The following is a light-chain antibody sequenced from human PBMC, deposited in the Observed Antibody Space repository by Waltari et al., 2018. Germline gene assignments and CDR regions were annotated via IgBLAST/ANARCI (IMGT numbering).Light chain of an antibody. CDR1: QATNSA. Sequence: AIQLTQSPSFLSASVGDRVTITCRTRQATNSALAWYHQQAGKPPKLLIYDTSTLESGVPSRFSGGGTGAELTLTISSLQPEDVGTYYCQQFNEYPWTFGQGTKVEIK. V-gene: IGKV1D-13*01. CDR2: DTS. J-gene: IGKJ1*01. CDR3: QQFNEYPWT.